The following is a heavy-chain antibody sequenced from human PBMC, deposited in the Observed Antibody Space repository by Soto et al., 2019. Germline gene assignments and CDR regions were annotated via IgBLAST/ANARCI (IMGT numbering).Heavy chain of an antibody. Sequence: PSETLSLTCTVSGGSISSSSYYWGWIRQPPGKGLEWIGSIYYSGSTYYNPSLKSRVTISVDTSKNQFSLKLSSVTAADTAVYYCARCRRFDYGDYGGFQQWFDPWGQGTLVTVSS. V-gene: IGHV4-39*01. J-gene: IGHJ5*02. CDR3: ARCRRFDYGDYGGFQQWFDP. D-gene: IGHD4-17*01. CDR1: GGSISSSSYY. CDR2: IYYSGST.